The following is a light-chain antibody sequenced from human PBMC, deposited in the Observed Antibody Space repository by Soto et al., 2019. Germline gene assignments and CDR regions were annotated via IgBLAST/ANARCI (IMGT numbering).Light chain of an antibody. V-gene: IGLV2-14*01. J-gene: IGLJ2*01. CDR2: EII. Sequence: QSALTQPASVSGSPGQSITISCTGTSSDIGNYNYVSWYQHHPGKAPKAMIYEIINRPSEVSNRFSGSKSGNTASLTISGLQAEDEAVYYCSSYTSNSIVVFGGGTKLTVL. CDR1: SSDIGNYNY. CDR3: SSYTSNSIVV.